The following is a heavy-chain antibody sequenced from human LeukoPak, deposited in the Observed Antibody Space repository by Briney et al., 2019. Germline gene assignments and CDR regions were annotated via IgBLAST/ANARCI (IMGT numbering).Heavy chain of an antibody. Sequence: PGGSLRLSCAASGFTFSSYAMSWVRQAPGKGLEWVSAISGSGGSTYYADSVKGRFTISRDNSKHTLYLQMNSLRDEDTAVYYCAKRRRYDILTGYDYWGQGTLVTVSS. CDR2: ISGSGGST. D-gene: IGHD3-9*01. CDR1: GFTFSSYA. CDR3: AKRRRYDILTGYDY. V-gene: IGHV3-23*01. J-gene: IGHJ4*02.